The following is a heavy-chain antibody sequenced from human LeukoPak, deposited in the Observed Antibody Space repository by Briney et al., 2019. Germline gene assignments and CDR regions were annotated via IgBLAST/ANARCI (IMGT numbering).Heavy chain of an antibody. CDR2: INHSGST. V-gene: IGHV4-34*01. J-gene: IGHJ6*02. D-gene: IGHD2-2*01. CDR1: GFTFGKYW. CDR3: ARYSGKGCSSTSCYAWLGYYYYGMDV. Sequence: GSLRLSCVASGFTFGKYWMSWIRQPPGKGLEWIGEINHSGSTNYNPSLKSRVTISVDTSKNQFSLKLSSVTAADTAVYYCARYSGKGCSSTSCYAWLGYYYYGMDVWGQGTTVTVSS.